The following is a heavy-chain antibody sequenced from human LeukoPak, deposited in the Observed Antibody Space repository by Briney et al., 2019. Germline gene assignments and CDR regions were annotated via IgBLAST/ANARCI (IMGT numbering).Heavy chain of an antibody. CDR1: GFTVSSNY. J-gene: IGHJ4*02. CDR2: IYSGGST. D-gene: IGHD2-15*01. CDR3: AKDRSSWYYPFDS. Sequence: GGSLRLSCAASGFTVSSNYMSWVRQAPGKGLEWVSLIYSGGSTDHADSVKGRFTISRDNSKNTVYLQMNSLRAEDTAVYYCAKDRSSWYYPFDSWGQGTLVTVSS. V-gene: IGHV3-53*01.